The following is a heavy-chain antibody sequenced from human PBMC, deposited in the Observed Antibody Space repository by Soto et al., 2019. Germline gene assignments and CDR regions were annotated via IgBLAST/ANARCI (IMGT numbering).Heavy chain of an antibody. D-gene: IGHD6-13*01. V-gene: IGHV4-61*08. Sequence: SETLSLTCTVSGGSISSGGYYWSWIRQPPGKGLEWIGYIYYSGSTNYNPSLKSRVTISVYTSKNQFSLKLSSVTAADTAVYYCAISYSSSLDLDYWGQGTLVTVSS. CDR3: AISYSSSLDLDY. CDR1: GGSISSGGYY. J-gene: IGHJ4*02. CDR2: IYYSGST.